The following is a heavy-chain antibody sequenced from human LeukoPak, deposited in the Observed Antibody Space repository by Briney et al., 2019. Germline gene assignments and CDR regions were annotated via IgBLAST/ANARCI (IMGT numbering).Heavy chain of an antibody. CDR3: GAGDSYYFDY. CDR2: INHSGST. Sequence: SETLSLTCAVYGGSFSGYYWSWIRQPPGKGLEWIGEINHSGSTNYNPSLESRVTISIDKSKNQFSLKLSSVTAADTAVYYCGAGDSYYFDYWGQGTLVTVSS. V-gene: IGHV4-34*01. D-gene: IGHD4-17*01. CDR1: GGSFSGYY. J-gene: IGHJ4*02.